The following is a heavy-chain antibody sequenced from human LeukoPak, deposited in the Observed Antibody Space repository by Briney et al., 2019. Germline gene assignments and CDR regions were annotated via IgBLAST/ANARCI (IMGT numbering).Heavy chain of an antibody. CDR1: GGYISSYY. CDR2: IYYSGST. Sequence: SETLSLTCTVSGGYISSYYWSWIRQPPGKGLEWIGYIYYSGSTNYNPSLKSRVTISVDTSKNQFSLKLSSVTAADTAVYYCARVGTYGSGSYLSWLDYWGQGTLVTVSS. J-gene: IGHJ4*02. D-gene: IGHD3-10*01. V-gene: IGHV4-59*01. CDR3: ARVGTYGSGSYLSWLDY.